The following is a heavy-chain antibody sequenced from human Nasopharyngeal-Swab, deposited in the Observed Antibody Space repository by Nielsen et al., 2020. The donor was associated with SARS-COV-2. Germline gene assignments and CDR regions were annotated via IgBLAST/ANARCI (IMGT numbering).Heavy chain of an antibody. J-gene: IGHJ3*02. CDR2: IYPGDSDT. CDR3: ARVGGGPDGYNSGDAFDI. CDR1: GYSFTSYW. V-gene: IGHV5-51*01. D-gene: IGHD5-24*01. Sequence: GGSLRLSCRGSGYSFTSYWIGWVRQMPGNGLEWMGIIYPGDSDTRYSPSFQGQVTISADKSISTAYLQWSSLKASDPAMYYCARVGGGPDGYNSGDAFDIWGQGTMVTVSS.